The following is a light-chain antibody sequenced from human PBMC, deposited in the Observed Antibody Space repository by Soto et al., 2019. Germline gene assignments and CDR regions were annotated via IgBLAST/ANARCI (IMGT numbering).Light chain of an antibody. CDR3: QQYNIYVT. CDR2: DAS. Sequence: DIQMTQSSSTLSASVRDRVTITCRASQSISSWLAWYQQKPGKAPKLLIYDASSLESGVPSRFSGSGSGTEFTLTINSLQPDDFATYYCQQYNIYVTFGQGTKLEIK. J-gene: IGKJ2*01. CDR1: QSISSW. V-gene: IGKV1-5*01.